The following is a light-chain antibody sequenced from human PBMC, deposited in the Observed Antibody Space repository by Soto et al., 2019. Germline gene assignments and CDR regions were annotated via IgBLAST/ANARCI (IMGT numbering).Light chain of an antibody. J-gene: IGKJ5*01. V-gene: IGKV1-33*01. CDR1: QDISNS. Sequence: DIQMTQSLSSLSASVGDRVTITCQASQDISNSLGWYQQKPGKAPKLLIYGASTLETGVPSRFSGGGSGSDFIFTISSLQPEDIATYYCQQYDNLPITFGQGTRLEIK. CDR2: GAS. CDR3: QQYDNLPIT.